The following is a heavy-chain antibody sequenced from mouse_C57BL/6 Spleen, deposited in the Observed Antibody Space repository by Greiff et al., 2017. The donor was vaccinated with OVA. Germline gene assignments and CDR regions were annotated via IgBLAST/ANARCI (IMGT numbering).Heavy chain of an antibody. Sequence: QVHVKQPGPELVKPGASVKISCKASGYAFSSSWMNWVKQRPGKGLEWIGRIYPGDGDTNYNGKFKGKATLTADKSSSTAYMQLSSLTSEDSAVYFCARSGTGDSFAYWGQGTLVTVSA. J-gene: IGHJ3*01. CDR2: IYPGDGDT. CDR1: GYAFSSSW. CDR3: ARSGTGDSFAY. V-gene: IGHV1-82*01. D-gene: IGHD4-1*01.